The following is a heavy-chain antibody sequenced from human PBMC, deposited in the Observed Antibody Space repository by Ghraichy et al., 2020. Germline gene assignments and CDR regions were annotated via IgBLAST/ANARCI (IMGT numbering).Heavy chain of an antibody. CDR1: GFSFGSYA. Sequence: GGSLRLSCAASGFSFGSYAMSWVRQAPGKGLEWVSAISGSGGSTYYADSVKGRFTISRDNSKNTLYLQMNSLRAEDTAVYYCAKGGTYYYDSSGYSFDYWGQGTLVTVSS. CDR3: AKGGTYYYDSSGYSFDY. V-gene: IGHV3-23*01. D-gene: IGHD3-22*01. J-gene: IGHJ4*02. CDR2: ISGSGGST.